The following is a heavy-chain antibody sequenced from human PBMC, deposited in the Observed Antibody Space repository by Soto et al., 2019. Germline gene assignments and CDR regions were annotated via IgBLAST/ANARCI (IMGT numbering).Heavy chain of an antibody. CDR1: GGFVSSGNFY. Sequence: QVQLQQWGAGRLKPSETLALTCAVYGGFVSSGNFYWSWIRQPPGKGLEWIGEMSHSGGTHFNPSLKSRVTISVDTSKNQFSLKMSSVTAADTALYYCARVERGTATTVVDAFDIWGPGTMVTVSS. V-gene: IGHV4-34*01. CDR3: ARVERGTATTVVDAFDI. CDR2: MSHSGGT. D-gene: IGHD1-1*01. J-gene: IGHJ3*02.